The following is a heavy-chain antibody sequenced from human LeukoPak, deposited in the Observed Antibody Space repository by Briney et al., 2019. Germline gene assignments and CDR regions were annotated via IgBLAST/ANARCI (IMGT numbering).Heavy chain of an antibody. Sequence: GGSLRLSCAASGFSFRIYAMNWVRQAPGKGLEWISGIVGSADDARYADSVKGRFTISRDNSKNTLYLQMNSLRAEDTAIYCCAKDLLQGDGYWDIDSWGQGTLVTVSS. CDR3: AKDLLQGDGYWDIDS. J-gene: IGHJ4*02. D-gene: IGHD5-24*01. CDR1: GFSFRIYA. V-gene: IGHV3-23*01. CDR2: IVGSADDA.